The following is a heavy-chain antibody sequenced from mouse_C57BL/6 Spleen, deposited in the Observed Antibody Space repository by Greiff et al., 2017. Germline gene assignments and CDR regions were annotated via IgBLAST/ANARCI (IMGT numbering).Heavy chain of an antibody. D-gene: IGHD2-4*01. V-gene: IGHV1-42*01. CDR1: GYSFTGYY. CDR3: ASPGAYDYDGDPYYYAMDY. CDR2: INPSTGGT. Sequence: EVQLQQSGPELVKPGASVKISCKASGYSFTGYYMNWVKQSPEKSLEWIGEINPSTGGTTYNQKFKAKATLTVDKSSSTAYMQLKSLTSEDSAVYYCASPGAYDYDGDPYYYAMDYWGQGTSVTVSS. J-gene: IGHJ4*01.